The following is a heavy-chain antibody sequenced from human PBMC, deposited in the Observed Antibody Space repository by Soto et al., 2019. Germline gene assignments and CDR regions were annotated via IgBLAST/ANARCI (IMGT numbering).Heavy chain of an antibody. CDR1: GFTFSSYS. D-gene: IGHD2-2*01. CDR2: ISSSSSYI. CDR3: ARDLYPEYCSSTSCYSYNWFDP. J-gene: IGHJ5*02. Sequence: LRLSCAASGFTFSSYSMNWVRQAPGKGLEWVSSISSSSSYIYYADSVKGRFTISRDNAKNSLYLQMNSLRAEDTAVYYCARDLYPEYCSSTSCYSYNWFDPWGQGTLVTVSS. V-gene: IGHV3-21*01.